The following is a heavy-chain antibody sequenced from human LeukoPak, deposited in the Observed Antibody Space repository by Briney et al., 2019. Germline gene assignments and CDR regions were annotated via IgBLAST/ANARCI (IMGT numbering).Heavy chain of an antibody. D-gene: IGHD5-24*01. CDR1: GGTFSSYA. J-gene: IGHJ6*03. CDR2: IIPIFGTA. CDR3: ARDKMAYYYYYMDV. V-gene: IGHV1-69*13. Sequence: SVKVSCKASGGTFSSYAISWVRQAPGQGLEWMGGIIPIFGTANYAQKFQGRVTVTADESTSTAYMELSSLRSEDTAVYYCARDKMAYYYYYMDVWGKGTTVTVSS.